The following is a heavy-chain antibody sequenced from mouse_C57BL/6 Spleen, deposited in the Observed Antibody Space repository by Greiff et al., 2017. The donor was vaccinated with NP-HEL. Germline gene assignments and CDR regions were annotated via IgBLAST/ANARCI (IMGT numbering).Heavy chain of an antibody. CDR3: ARGNYAYFDY. Sequence: QVQLQQSGAELVRPGTSVKVSCKASGYAFTNYLIEWVKQRPGQGLEWIGVINPGSGGTNYNEKFKGKATLTADKASSTAYMQLSSLTSEDSAVYCCARGNYAYFDYWGQGTTLTVSS. CDR2: INPGSGGT. J-gene: IGHJ2*01. D-gene: IGHD2-1*01. V-gene: IGHV1-54*01. CDR1: GYAFTNYL.